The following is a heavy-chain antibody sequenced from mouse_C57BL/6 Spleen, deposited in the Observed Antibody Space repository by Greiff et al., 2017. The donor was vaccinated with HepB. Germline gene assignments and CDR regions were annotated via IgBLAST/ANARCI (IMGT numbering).Heavy chain of an antibody. CDR1: GFTFSSYG. V-gene: IGHV5-6*01. D-gene: IGHD2-5*01. J-gene: IGHJ2*01. CDR2: ISSGGSYT. Sequence: VQLKESGGDLVKPGGSLKLSCAASGFTFSSYGMSWVRQTPDKRLEWVATISSGGSYTYYPDSVKGRFTISRDNAKNTLYLQMSSLKSEDTAMYYCARQPYYSNLYYFDYWGQGTTLTVSS. CDR3: ARQPYYSNLYYFDY.